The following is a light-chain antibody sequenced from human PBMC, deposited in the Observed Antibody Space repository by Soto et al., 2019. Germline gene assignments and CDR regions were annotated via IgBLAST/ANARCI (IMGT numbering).Light chain of an antibody. CDR3: LQSLQFPLT. Sequence: EIVMTQTPLSLSVTPGQSASISCRSSQTLLHSNGKSYLYWYLQKAGQAPQLLIYEVSKRFSGVPDTFSGSGAGTDFTLKISRVEAEDVGVYYCLQSLQFPLTFGGGTKVEIK. CDR1: QTLLHSNGKSY. J-gene: IGKJ4*01. V-gene: IGKV2D-29*01. CDR2: EVS.